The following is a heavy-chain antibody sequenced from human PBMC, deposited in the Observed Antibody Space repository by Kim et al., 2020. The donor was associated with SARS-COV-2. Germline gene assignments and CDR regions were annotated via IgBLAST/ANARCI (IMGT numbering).Heavy chain of an antibody. CDR1: GGTFSSYA. J-gene: IGHJ6*02. CDR2: IIPIFGTT. CDR3: ARDSWRRRTDGYCSGSSCYIYNGMDV. V-gene: IGHV1-69*13. Sequence: SVKVSCKASGGTFSSYAISWVRQAPGQGLEWMGGIIPIFGTTKYAQKFQGRVTITADESTSTAYMELRGLRSEDTAVYYCARDSWRRRTDGYCSGSSCYIYNGMDVWGQGTTVTVSS. D-gene: IGHD2-15*01.